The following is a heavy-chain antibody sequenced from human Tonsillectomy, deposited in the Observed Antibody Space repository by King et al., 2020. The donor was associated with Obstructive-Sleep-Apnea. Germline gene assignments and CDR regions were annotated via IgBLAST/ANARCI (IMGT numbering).Heavy chain of an antibody. J-gene: IGHJ4*02. CDR3: ASFRKRG. CDR2: ISSSGNYI. Sequence: VQLVESGGGLVKPGGSLRLSCEASGFAFSTYSINWVRQVPGKGLEWVAGISSSGNYINYADSVKGRFTISRDNAKNSLYLQMDNLRVDDTAVYYCASFRKRGWGQGTLVTVSS. D-gene: IGHD1-14*01. CDR1: GFAFSTYS. V-gene: IGHV3-21*01.